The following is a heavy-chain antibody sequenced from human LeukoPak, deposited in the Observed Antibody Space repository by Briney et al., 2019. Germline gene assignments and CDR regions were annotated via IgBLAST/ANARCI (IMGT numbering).Heavy chain of an antibody. CDR2: IYTSGST. D-gene: IGHD3-10*01. J-gene: IGHJ6*03. CDR1: GGSISSYY. V-gene: IGHV4-4*07. CDR3: ARGTMVRASDYYYMDV. Sequence: PSETVSLTCTVSGGSISSYYWSWIRQPAGKGLEWIGRIYTSGSTNYNPSLKSRVTMSVDTSKNQFSLKLSSVTAADTAVYYCARGTMVRASDYYYMDVWGKGTTVTVSS.